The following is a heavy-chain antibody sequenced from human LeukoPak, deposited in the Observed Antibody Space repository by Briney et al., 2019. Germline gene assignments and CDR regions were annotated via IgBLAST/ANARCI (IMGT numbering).Heavy chain of an antibody. CDR3: KRDRDWALLPDY. V-gene: IGHV1-69*05. CDR1: VGTFSSYA. J-gene: IGHJ4*02. CDR2: IIPMFGTA. Sequence: SVXXSCKASVGTFSSYAISWVRQTPGQGLEWMGRIIPMFGTANYAQKFQGRVTITTDESTRTDYMEVSSLRSEDTDGYYCKRDRDWALLPDYWGQGTLVTVSS. D-gene: IGHD2/OR15-2a*01.